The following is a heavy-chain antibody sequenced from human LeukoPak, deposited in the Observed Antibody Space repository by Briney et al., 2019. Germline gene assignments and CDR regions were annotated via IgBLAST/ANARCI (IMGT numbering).Heavy chain of an antibody. D-gene: IGHD4-17*01. J-gene: IGHJ4*02. V-gene: IGHV3-66*01. CDR3: VKETRGTTVYY. CDR2: IF. Sequence: GGSLRLSCAVSGFSVSDNYMSWVRQTPGGGLEWVSVIFYIDSVKGRFTISRDNSKNMLFLQMDSLRVEDTAVYYCVKETRGTTVYYWGQGTLVTVSS. CDR1: GFSVSDNY.